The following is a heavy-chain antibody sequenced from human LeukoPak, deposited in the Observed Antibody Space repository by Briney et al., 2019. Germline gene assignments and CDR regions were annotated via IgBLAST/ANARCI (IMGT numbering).Heavy chain of an antibody. CDR3: ARLSPVSMIAVSYWYFDL. D-gene: IGHD3-22*01. CDR1: GFIFSTYN. Sequence: GGSLRLSCAASGFIFSTYNMNWVRQAPGKGLEWVSSISSSSGYIFYADSVKGRFTISRDNAKNSLYLHMNGLRAEDTAVYYCARLSPVSMIAVSYWYFDLWGRGTLVTVSS. V-gene: IGHV3-21*01. J-gene: IGHJ2*01. CDR2: ISSSSGYI.